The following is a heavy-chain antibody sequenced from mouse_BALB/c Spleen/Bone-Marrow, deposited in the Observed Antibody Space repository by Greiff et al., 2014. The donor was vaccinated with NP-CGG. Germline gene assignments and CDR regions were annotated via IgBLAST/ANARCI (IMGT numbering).Heavy chain of an antibody. V-gene: IGHV1-63*02. J-gene: IGHJ2*01. CDR2: IYPGGGYT. D-gene: IGHD2-3*01. CDR3: ARGEDGLGY. CDR1: GYTFTNYW. Sequence: QVQLKESGAELGRPGASVKMSCKAAGYTFTNYWVGWGKQRPGPGLEWIGDIYPGGGYTNYNEKFKGKATLTADTSSSTAYMQLSSLTSEDSAIYYCARGEDGLGYWGQGTTLTVSS.